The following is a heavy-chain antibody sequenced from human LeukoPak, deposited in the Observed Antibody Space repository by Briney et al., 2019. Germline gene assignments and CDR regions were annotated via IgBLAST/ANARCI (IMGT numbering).Heavy chain of an antibody. Sequence: GGSLRLSCAASGFTFSIYGISWVRQAPGKGLEGVSYISSSGSNSYHADSVKGRFSISRDNSKNSLYLQMNSLRAEDTAMYFCASGYRSGPICAWGQGTLVTVSS. V-gene: IGHV3-48*01. J-gene: IGHJ4*02. D-gene: IGHD3-16*02. CDR1: GFTFSIYG. CDR2: ISSSGSNS. CDR3: ASGYRSGPICA.